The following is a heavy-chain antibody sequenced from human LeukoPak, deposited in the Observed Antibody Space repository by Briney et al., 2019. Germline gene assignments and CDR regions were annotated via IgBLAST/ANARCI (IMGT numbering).Heavy chain of an antibody. J-gene: IGHJ6*03. CDR2: IKPSGGST. D-gene: IGHD2-15*01. V-gene: IGHV1-46*01. CDR1: GYTFTSYY. CDR3: AREDRHYMDV. Sequence: ASVKVSCKASGYTFTSYYMHWGRQAPGQGVEWMGIIKPSGGSTSYAQKFQGRVTMTSDISTSTVYMELSSLRSEDTAVYYCAREDRHYMDVWGKGTTVTVSS.